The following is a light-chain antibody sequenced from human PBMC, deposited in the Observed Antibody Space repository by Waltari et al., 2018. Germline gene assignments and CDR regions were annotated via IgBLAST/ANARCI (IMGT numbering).Light chain of an antibody. J-gene: IGLJ2*01. Sequence: SSDLTQDPAVSVALGQTVRITCQGDSLRSYNAAWYQQRPGQAPVLVFYGPDKRPSGIPARFSGSHSGNTASLIITGAQAEDEAVYYCVSRDITTMRFFGGGTRLTV. CDR2: GPD. CDR3: VSRDITTMRF. V-gene: IGLV3-19*01. CDR1: SLRSYN.